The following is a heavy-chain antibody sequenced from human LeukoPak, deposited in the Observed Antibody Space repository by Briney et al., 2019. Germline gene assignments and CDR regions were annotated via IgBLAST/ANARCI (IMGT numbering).Heavy chain of an antibody. J-gene: IGHJ4*02. D-gene: IGHD3-22*01. CDR2: VSGSGGST. Sequence: QSGGSLRLSCAASGFTFSSYALSWVRQAPGKGLEWVSGVSGSGGSTYYADSVKGRFTISRDNSKTTVYLQMNSLRAEDTATYYCAKEKDTSGYYLDYWGQGTLVTVSS. CDR1: GFTFSSYA. CDR3: AKEKDTSGYYLDY. V-gene: IGHV3-23*01.